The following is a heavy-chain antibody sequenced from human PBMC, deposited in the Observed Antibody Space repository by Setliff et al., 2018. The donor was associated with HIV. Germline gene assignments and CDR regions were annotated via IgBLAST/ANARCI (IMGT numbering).Heavy chain of an antibody. CDR2: VYYSGST. D-gene: IGHD3-3*01. V-gene: IGHV4-31*02. CDR3: ATGPFVLRFLERLVYFDY. Sequence: SETLSLTCSVSGGSISSSGYYWSWIRQHPGKGLDWIGRVYYSGSTDYNPSLQRRATLSIDTSNNQFSLKLTSVIAADPAIYYCATGPFVLRFLERLVYFDYWGQGKLVTVSS. CDR1: GGSISSSGYY. J-gene: IGHJ4*02.